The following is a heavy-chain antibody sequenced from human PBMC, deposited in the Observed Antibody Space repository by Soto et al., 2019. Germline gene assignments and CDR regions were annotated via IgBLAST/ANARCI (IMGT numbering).Heavy chain of an antibody. Sequence: EVQLLESGGGVVQPGGSLRLSCVASGFNFKKFAMAWVRQAAGEGLEWVSGISCCGGSASYADSVKGRFSIARDDSKNTVSLQLHSLRVEDTAQYYSAKADGQQWLIPHLDNWGQGTLVTVS. CDR3: AKADGQQWLIPHLDN. CDR2: ISCCGGSA. CDR1: GFNFKKFA. D-gene: IGHD6-19*01. J-gene: IGHJ4*02. V-gene: IGHV3-23*01.